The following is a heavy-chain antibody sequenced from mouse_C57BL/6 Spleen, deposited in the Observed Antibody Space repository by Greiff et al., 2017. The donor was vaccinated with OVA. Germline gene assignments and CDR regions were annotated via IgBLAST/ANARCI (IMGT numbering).Heavy chain of an antibody. J-gene: IGHJ2*01. CDR2: ISYDGSN. D-gene: IGHD3-3*01. CDR3: ARKGLPFDY. CDR1: GYSITSGYY. V-gene: IGHV3-6*01. Sequence: EVQLQQSGPGLVKPSQSLSLTCSVTGYSITSGYYWNWIRQFPGNKLEWMGYISYDGSNNYNPSLKNRISITRDTSKNQFFLKLNSVTTEDTATYYCARKGLPFDYWGQGTTLTVSS.